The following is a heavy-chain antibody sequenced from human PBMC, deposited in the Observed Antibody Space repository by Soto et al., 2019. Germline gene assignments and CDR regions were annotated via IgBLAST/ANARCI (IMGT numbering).Heavy chain of an antibody. Sequence: QVQLQQSGPGLVKPSETLSLTCAISGDSVSSDDAAWSWIRQSPSRGLEWLGRTYYRCMWYTDSAVAVKSRITINPETSKVQFSLQLNSVPPEDTAVYYCARAGRSSATITGGFDFWGQGTLVTVSS. CDR3: ARAGRSSATITGGFDF. CDR2: TYYRCMWYT. CDR1: GDSVSSDDAA. J-gene: IGHJ4*02. V-gene: IGHV6-1*01. D-gene: IGHD5-12*01.